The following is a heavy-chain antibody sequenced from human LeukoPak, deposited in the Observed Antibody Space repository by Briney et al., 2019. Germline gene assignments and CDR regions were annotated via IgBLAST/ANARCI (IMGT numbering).Heavy chain of an antibody. CDR2: IKQDGSEK. J-gene: IGHJ2*01. CDR3: AREEDSGWYGYFDL. Sequence: GGSLRLSCAASGFTFSSYWMSWVRQAPGKGLEWVANIKQDGSEKYYVDSVKGRFTISRDNAKNSLYLQMNSLRAEDTAVYYCAREEDSGWYGYFDLWGRGTLVTVSS. V-gene: IGHV3-7*03. CDR1: GFTFSSYW. D-gene: IGHD6-19*01.